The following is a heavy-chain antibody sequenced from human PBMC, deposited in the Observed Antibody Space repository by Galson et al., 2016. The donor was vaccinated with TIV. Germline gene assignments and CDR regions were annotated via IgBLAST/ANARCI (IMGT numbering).Heavy chain of an antibody. D-gene: IGHD1-14*01. Sequence: SQTLSLTCTVSGGSLSPYYWTWIRQPPGKGLEWIGYMYYNGNTKYNPSLGSRITISVDKSTQKISLTLNSVTAADTAVYYCARDGWVSVNPYGMDVWGQGTTVTVSS. CDR1: GGSLSPYY. CDR3: ARDGWVSVNPYGMDV. CDR2: MYYNGNT. V-gene: IGHV4-59*01. J-gene: IGHJ6*02.